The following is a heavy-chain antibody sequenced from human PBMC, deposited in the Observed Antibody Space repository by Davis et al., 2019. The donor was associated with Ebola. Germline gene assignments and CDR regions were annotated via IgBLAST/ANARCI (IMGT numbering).Heavy chain of an antibody. CDR3: ARWQLAFDY. CDR2: INWNGGST. Sequence: PGGSLRLSCAASGFTFDDYGMSWVSQAPGKGLEWVSGINWNGGSTGYEYTVKGRFTIPRANAKNSLFLQMNSLRAEDTALYYCARWQLAFDYWGQGTLVTVSS. D-gene: IGHD1-1*01. V-gene: IGHV3-20*04. CDR1: GFTFDDYG. J-gene: IGHJ4*02.